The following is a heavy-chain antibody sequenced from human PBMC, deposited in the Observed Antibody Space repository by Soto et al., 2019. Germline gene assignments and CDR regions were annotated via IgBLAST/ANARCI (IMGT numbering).Heavy chain of an antibody. CDR3: ARGRLVLLWFGEPGNYYYGMDV. CDR2: INHSGST. V-gene: IGHV4-34*01. J-gene: IGHJ6*02. D-gene: IGHD3-10*01. Sequence: YWRLCRHLPEKRLEWIGEINHSGSTNYNPSLKSRVTISVDTSKSQFSLKLSSVTAADTAVYYCARGRLVLLWFGEPGNYYYGMDVWGQGTTVT. CDR1: Y.